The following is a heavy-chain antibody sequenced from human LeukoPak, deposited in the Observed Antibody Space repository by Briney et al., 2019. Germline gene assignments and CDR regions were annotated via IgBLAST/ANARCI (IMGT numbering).Heavy chain of an antibody. V-gene: IGHV3-23*01. CDR2: ISGSGGST. CDR3: AKAGAGSSGWYGDAFDI. CDR1: GFTFSSYA. J-gene: IGHJ3*02. Sequence: GASLRLSCAASGFTFSSYAMSWVRQAPGKGLEWVSAISGSGGSTYYADSVKGRFTNSRDNSKNTLYLQMNSLRAEDTAVYYCAKAGAGSSGWYGDAFDIWGQGTMVTVSS. D-gene: IGHD6-19*01.